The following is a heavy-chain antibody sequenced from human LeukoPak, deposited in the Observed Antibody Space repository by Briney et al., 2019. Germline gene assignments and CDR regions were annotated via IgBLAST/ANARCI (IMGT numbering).Heavy chain of an antibody. CDR2: IYYSGNT. CDR1: GGSISSSDYY. CDR3: ARSYRITMIVVVKNRGFDP. D-gene: IGHD3-22*01. J-gene: IGHJ5*02. V-gene: IGHV4-39*07. Sequence: SETLSLTCTVSGGSISSSDYYWAWIRQSPGKGLEWIGTIYYSGNTYYNPSLKSRVAISIDTSKNQFSLKLSSVTAADTAVYYCARSYRITMIVVVKNRGFDPWGQGTLVTVSS.